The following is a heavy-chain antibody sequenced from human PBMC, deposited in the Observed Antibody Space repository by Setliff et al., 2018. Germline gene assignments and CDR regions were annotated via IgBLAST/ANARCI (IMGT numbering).Heavy chain of an antibody. CDR1: GFTLSSFT. Sequence: GGSLRLSCVASGFTLSSFTITWFRQAPGKGLQWVSDLYSRSGGTAYDDSVRGRFTIPRDESKSTVFLQMDSLRVEDTAIYYCARDRVPDGVWDFDYWGQGALVTVSS. CDR2: LYSRSGGT. CDR3: ARDRVPDGVWDFDY. D-gene: IGHD4-17*01. J-gene: IGHJ4*02. V-gene: IGHV3-23*01.